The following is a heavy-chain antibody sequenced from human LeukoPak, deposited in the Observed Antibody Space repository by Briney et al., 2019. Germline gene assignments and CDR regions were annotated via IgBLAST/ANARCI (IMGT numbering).Heavy chain of an antibody. Sequence: GGSLRLSCATSGFTFSNYPMHWVRQAPGKGLEWVAAISYDGINTYYAGSVKGRFTISRDNSKNTLFLQVNSLRPEDTAVYYCARDGSPLRFLEWLPHYWGQGTLVTVSS. CDR1: GFTFSNYP. J-gene: IGHJ4*02. CDR3: ARDGSPLRFLEWLPHY. V-gene: IGHV3-30-3*01. D-gene: IGHD3-3*01. CDR2: ISYDGINT.